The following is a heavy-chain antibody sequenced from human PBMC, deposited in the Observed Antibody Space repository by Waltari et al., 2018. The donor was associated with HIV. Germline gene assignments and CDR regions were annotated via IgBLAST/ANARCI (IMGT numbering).Heavy chain of an antibody. CDR1: GGSFSGYY. CDR3: ARGVWGYCSSTSCYYYYGMDV. J-gene: IGHJ6*02. Sequence: QVQLQQWGAGLLKPSETLSLTCAVYGGSFSGYYWSWIRQPPGKGLEWIGEINHSGSTNYNPSLKSRVTISVDTSKNQFSLKLSSVTAADTAVYYCARGVWGYCSSTSCYYYYGMDVWGQGTTVTVSS. V-gene: IGHV4-34*01. D-gene: IGHD2-2*01. CDR2: INHSGST.